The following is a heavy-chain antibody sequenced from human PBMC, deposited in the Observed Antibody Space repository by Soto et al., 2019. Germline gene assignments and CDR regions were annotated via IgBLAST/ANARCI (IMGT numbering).Heavy chain of an antibody. D-gene: IGHD3-22*01. V-gene: IGHV4-34*01. Sequence: SETLSLTCSVCGGSFSGYYWSGIRQPPGKGLEWIGEINHSGSTNYNPSLKSRVTISVDTSNNQFSLKLSSVTAADTAVYYCARASYDSSTYYLDYWGQGTLVTVSS. CDR3: ARASYDSSTYYLDY. CDR2: INHSGST. J-gene: IGHJ4*02. CDR1: GGSFSGYY.